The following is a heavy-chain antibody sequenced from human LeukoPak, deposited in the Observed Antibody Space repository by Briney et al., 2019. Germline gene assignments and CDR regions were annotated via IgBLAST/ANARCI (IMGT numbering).Heavy chain of an antibody. Sequence: GGSLRLSCAASGFTFSSYNMHWVRRAPGKGLEWVAVISYDGSNKYYADSVKGRFTISRDNSKNTLYLQMNSLRAEDTAVYYCARDSRRAGPFDYWGQGTLVTVSS. J-gene: IGHJ4*02. CDR3: ARDSRRAGPFDY. CDR1: GFTFSSYN. CDR2: ISYDGSNK. D-gene: IGHD6-13*01. V-gene: IGHV3-30-3*01.